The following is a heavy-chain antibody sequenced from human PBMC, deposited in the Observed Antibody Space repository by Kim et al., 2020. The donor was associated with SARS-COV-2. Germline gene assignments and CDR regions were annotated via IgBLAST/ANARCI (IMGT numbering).Heavy chain of an antibody. Sequence: SVKVSCKASGGTFSSYAISWVRQAPGQGLEWMGGIIPIFGTANYAQKFQGRVTITADESTSTAYMELSSLRSEDTAVYYCAPDRSSWYASWGNWFDPWGQGTLVTVSS. CDR2: IIPIFGTA. D-gene: IGHD6-13*01. CDR3: APDRSSWYASWGNWFDP. J-gene: IGHJ5*02. CDR1: GGTFSSYA. V-gene: IGHV1-69*13.